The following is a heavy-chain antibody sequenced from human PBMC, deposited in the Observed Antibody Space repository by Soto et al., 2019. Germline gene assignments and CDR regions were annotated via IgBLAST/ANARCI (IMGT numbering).Heavy chain of an antibody. CDR1: GYTFTSYG. CDR2: ISAYNGNT. CDR3: ARVPGRGCTNGVCYTYYYYGMDV. D-gene: IGHD2-8*01. J-gene: IGHJ6*02. V-gene: IGHV1-18*04. Sequence: QVQLVQSGAEVKKPGASVKVSCKASGYTFTSYGISWVRQAPGQGLEWMGWISAYNGNTNYAQKLQGRVTMTTDTSKSTAYMELRSLRSDDTAVYYCARVPGRGCTNGVCYTYYYYGMDVWGQGTTVTVSS.